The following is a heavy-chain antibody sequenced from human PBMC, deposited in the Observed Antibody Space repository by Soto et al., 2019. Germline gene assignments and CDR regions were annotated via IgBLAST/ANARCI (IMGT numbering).Heavy chain of an antibody. Sequence: PGGSLRLSCAASGVTFSSCAMGWVRQAPGKGLEWVSDIIDSGGSTYYADSVKGRFTISRDNSKSTLYLQMNSLRAEDTALYYCAKDPRIGIAVAGVFDYWGQGTLVTVSS. CDR2: IIDSGGST. CDR1: GVTFSSCA. V-gene: IGHV3-23*01. D-gene: IGHD6-19*01. CDR3: AKDPRIGIAVAGVFDY. J-gene: IGHJ4*02.